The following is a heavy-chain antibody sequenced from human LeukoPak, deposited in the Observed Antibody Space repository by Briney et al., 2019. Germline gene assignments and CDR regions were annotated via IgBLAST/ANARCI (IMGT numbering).Heavy chain of an antibody. CDR3: AKDRSSWYYPFDS. D-gene: IGHD3-3*01. J-gene: IGHJ4*02. Sequence: GGSLRLSCVASGFTFSSYAMSWVRQAPRKGLEWVSVVSGGGHNTYYADSVKGRFTMSRDNSKRTVYLQMNSLRAEDTAVYYCAKDRSSWYYPFDSWGQGTLVTVSS. CDR1: GFTFSSYA. CDR2: VSGGGHNT. V-gene: IGHV3-23*01.